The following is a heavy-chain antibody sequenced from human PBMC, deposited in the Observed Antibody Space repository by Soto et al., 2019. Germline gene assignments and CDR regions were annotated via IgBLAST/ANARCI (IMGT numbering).Heavy chain of an antibody. J-gene: IGHJ4*02. CDR3: ARHSRPRSYFDY. CDR2: IDYSGSI. Sequence: ASETLSLTCTVSGTSISSSSYFWGWIRQPPGKGLEWIRSIDYSGSIYYNPSLKSRVTISVDTSKNQLSLKLSSVTAADTAVYYCARHSRPRSYFDYWGQGTLVTVSS. V-gene: IGHV4-39*01. CDR1: GTSISSSSYF.